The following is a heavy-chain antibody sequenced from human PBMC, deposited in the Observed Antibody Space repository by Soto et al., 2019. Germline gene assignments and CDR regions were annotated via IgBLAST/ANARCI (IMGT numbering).Heavy chain of an antibody. Sequence: GGSLRLSCAASGFTFSSYSMNWVRQAPGKGLEWVSSISSSSSYIYYADSVKGRFTISRDNAKNSLYLQMNSLRAEDTAVYYCARVSRGSGSYYYFDYWGQGTLVTVSS. D-gene: IGHD3-10*01. CDR3: ARVSRGSGSYYYFDY. CDR1: GFTFSSYS. J-gene: IGHJ4*02. CDR2: ISSSSSYI. V-gene: IGHV3-21*01.